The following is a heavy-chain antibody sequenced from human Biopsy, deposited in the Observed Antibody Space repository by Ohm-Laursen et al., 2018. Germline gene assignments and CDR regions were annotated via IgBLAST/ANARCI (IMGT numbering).Heavy chain of an antibody. CDR1: GGTFINYA. D-gene: IGHD1-1*01. V-gene: IGHV1-69*13. CDR3: AADINVWNVNY. J-gene: IGHJ4*02. CDR2: IIPMFGTA. Sequence: SVKASCKASGGTFINYAISWVRQAPGQGLEWMGGIIPMFGTANYAQMFQGRVTISADESTSTSYMELSSLTTEDTAVYYYAADINVWNVNYWGQGTQVTVSS.